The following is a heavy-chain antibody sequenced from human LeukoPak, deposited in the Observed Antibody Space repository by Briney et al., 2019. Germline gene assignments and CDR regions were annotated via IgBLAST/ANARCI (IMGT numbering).Heavy chain of an antibody. Sequence: SETLSLTCTVSGGSMSNYYWNWIRQPPGEGLECIGYFHYSGSTNYNPSLKSRVTISVDTSKNQFSLKLSSVTAADTAVYYCARLGQPNAFDMWGQGTMVTVSS. CDR3: ARLGQPNAFDM. J-gene: IGHJ3*02. V-gene: IGHV4-59*08. CDR2: FHYSGST. D-gene: IGHD3-16*01. CDR1: GGSMSNYY.